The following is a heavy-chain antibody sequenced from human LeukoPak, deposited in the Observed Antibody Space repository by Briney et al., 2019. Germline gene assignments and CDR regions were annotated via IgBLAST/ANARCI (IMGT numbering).Heavy chain of an antibody. CDR3: ARDLGILDV. CDR1: GGSISSGSYY. J-gene: IGHJ6*04. D-gene: IGHD1-26*01. V-gene: IGHV4-61*02. CDR2: IYTSGST. Sequence: SETLSLTCTVSGGSISSGSYYWSWIRQPAGKGLEWIGRIYTSGSTNYNPSLKSRVTISIDTSKNQFSLKLSSVTAADTAVYYCARDLGILDVWGKGTTVTVSS.